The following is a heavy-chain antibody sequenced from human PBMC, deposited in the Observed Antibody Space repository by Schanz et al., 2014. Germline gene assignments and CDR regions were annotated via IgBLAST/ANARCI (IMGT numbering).Heavy chain of an antibody. CDR2: IIPILGIA. CDR3: ARDRLECGAECYSVEVFEI. J-gene: IGHJ4*02. V-gene: IGHV1-69*08. Sequence: QLQLVQSGAEVKKPGSSVKVSCKASGGTFSTYTISWVRQAPGQGLEWMGRIIPILGIANYAQRFQGRVSITADTSTTTAYMELSGLRSEDTAVYYCARDRLECGAECYSVEVFEIWGQGTLVIVSS. D-gene: IGHD2-21*01. CDR1: GGTFSTYT.